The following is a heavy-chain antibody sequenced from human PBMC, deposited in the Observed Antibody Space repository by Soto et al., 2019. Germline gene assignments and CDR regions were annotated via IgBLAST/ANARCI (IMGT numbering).Heavy chain of an antibody. J-gene: IGHJ5*02. V-gene: IGHV1-18*01. Sequence: QVQLVQSGAEVKKPGASVKVSCKASGYTFTSYTITWVRQAPGQGLEWMGWISDYHGNTKYIQKFQDRVTMTTDTSTSTVYMALRSLRSDDTAVYYCARARRSWYNWFDPWGQGTLVTVSS. CDR1: GYTFTSYT. D-gene: IGHD6-13*01. CDR2: ISDYHGNT. CDR3: ARARRSWYNWFDP.